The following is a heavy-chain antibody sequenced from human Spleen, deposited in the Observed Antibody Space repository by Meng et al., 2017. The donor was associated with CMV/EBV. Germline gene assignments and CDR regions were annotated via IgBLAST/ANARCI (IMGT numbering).Heavy chain of an antibody. D-gene: IGHD1-7*01. CDR1: GGTFDSHG. V-gene: IGHV1-69*01. Sequence: SGGTFDSHGISWLRQAPGQGLEWMGGIIPVFGSATYAQKFQGRVSITVVESTTTSYMELSSLTSEDTAVYFCARDRGLELQNWFDPWGQGTLVTVSS. CDR2: IIPVFGSA. CDR3: ARDRGLELQNWFDP. J-gene: IGHJ5*01.